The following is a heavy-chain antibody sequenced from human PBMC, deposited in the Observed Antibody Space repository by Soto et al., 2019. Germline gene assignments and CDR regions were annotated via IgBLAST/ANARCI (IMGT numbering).Heavy chain of an antibody. D-gene: IGHD3-10*01. Sequence: QVQLVESGGGVVQPGRSLRLSCAASGFTFSSYGMHWVRQAPGKGLEWVAVIWYDGSNKYYADSVKGRFTISRDNSKNTLYLQMNSLRAEDTAVYYCARDKGLLWFGELLRSNDYWGQGTLVTVSS. CDR1: GFTFSSYG. J-gene: IGHJ4*02. CDR2: IWYDGSNK. CDR3: ARDKGLLWFGELLRSNDY. V-gene: IGHV3-33*01.